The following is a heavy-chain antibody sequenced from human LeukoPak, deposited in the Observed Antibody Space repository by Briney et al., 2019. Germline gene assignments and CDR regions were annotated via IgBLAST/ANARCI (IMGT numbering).Heavy chain of an antibody. CDR3: ARGRSSMVRGYYYYYMDV. D-gene: IGHD3-10*01. CDR2: IYYSGST. V-gene: IGHV4-4*02. Sequence: SGTLSLTCAVSGGSISSSNWWSWVRQPPGKGLEWIGYIYYSGSTNYNPSLKSRVTISVDTSKDQFSLKLSSVTAADTAVYYCARGRSSMVRGYYYYYMDVWGKGTTVTISS. J-gene: IGHJ6*03. CDR1: GGSISSSNW.